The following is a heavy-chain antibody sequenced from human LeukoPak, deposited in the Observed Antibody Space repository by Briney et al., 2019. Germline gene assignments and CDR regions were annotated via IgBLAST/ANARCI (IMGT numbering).Heavy chain of an antibody. CDR2: INPNSGGT. D-gene: IGHD3-9*01. V-gene: IGHV1-2*02. J-gene: IGHJ5*02. CDR1: GYTFTGYY. Sequence: ASVKVSCKASGYTFTGYYMHWVRQAPGQGLEWMGWINPNSGGTNYAQKFQGRVTMTRDTSISTAYMELSRLRSDDTAVYYCARDSRYFDWSDKRDWFDPWGQGTLVTVSS. CDR3: ARDSRYFDWSDKRDWFDP.